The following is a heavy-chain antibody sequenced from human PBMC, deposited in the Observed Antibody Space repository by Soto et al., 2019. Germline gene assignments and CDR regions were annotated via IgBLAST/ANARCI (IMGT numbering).Heavy chain of an antibody. Sequence: GSLRLSCAASGFTFSNYWMNWVRQAPGKGLEWVANINEYGSEKYYVDSAEGRFTISRDNANNSLYLQMSSLRAEDTAVYYCARDLFDYWGQGTMVTVSS. CDR2: INEYGSEK. CDR1: GFTFSNYW. J-gene: IGHJ4*02. V-gene: IGHV3-7*01. CDR3: ARDLFDY.